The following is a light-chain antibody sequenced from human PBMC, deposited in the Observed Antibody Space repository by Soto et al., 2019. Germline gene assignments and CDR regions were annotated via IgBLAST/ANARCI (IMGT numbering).Light chain of an antibody. CDR3: SSYTSSSTLV. CDR1: SSDVGGYNY. J-gene: IGLJ1*01. Sequence: QSALTQPASVSGSPGQSITISCTGTSSDVGGYNYVSWYQQHPGKAPKLMIYEVSNRPSGVSNRFSGSKSGNTASLTISELQAEDEADYYCSSYTSSSTLVFGNGTKLTVL. CDR2: EVS. V-gene: IGLV2-14*01.